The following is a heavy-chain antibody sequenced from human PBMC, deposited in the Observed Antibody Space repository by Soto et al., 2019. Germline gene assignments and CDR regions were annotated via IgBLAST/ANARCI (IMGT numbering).Heavy chain of an antibody. D-gene: IGHD6-19*01. CDR1: GGTFSSYT. CDR3: ARTYSSGWYFGY. Sequence: QVPLVQSGAEVKKPGSSVKVSCKASGGTFSSYTISWVRQAPGQGLEWMGRIIPILGIANYAQKFQGRVTITADKSTSTADMELSSLRSEDTAVYYCARTYSSGWYFGYWGQGTLVTVSS. CDR2: IIPILGIA. J-gene: IGHJ4*02. V-gene: IGHV1-69*02.